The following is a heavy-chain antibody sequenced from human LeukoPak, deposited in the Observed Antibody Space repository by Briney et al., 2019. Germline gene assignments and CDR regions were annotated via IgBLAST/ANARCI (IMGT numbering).Heavy chain of an antibody. CDR1: GVSFSGYY. CDR3: ARGRDRYFFAARRYFDY. CDR2: INHSGST. J-gene: IGHJ4*02. Sequence: SETLSLTCAVYGVSFSGYYWSWIRQPPGKGLEWIGEINHSGSTNYNPSLKSRVTISVDTSKNQFSLKLSSVTAADTAVYYCARGRDRYFFAARRYFDYWGQGTLVTVSS. D-gene: IGHD3-9*01. V-gene: IGHV4-34*01.